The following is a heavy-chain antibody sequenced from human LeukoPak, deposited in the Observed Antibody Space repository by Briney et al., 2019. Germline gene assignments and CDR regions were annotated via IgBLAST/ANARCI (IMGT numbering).Heavy chain of an antibody. Sequence: GGSLRLSCAASGFTFSSHAMSWVRQTPGKGLDWVSGISGVGGSTYYADSVKGRFTISRDNSKNTVYLQMNSLRAEDTAVYYCARDSRSSSGGDYWGQGTLVTVSS. J-gene: IGHJ4*02. D-gene: IGHD6-6*01. V-gene: IGHV3-23*01. CDR3: ARDSRSSSGGDY. CDR1: GFTFSSHA. CDR2: ISGVGGST.